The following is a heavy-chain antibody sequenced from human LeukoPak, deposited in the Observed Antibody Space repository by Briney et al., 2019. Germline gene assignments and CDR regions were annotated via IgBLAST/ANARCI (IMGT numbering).Heavy chain of an antibody. CDR3: AREGCSGGSCYPYFDY. CDR1: GYTFTGYY. V-gene: IGHV1-2*04. Sequence: ASVKVSCKASGYTFTGYYMHWVRQAPGQGLEWMGWINPNSGGTNYAQKFQGWVTMTRDTSISTAYMELSRLRSDDTAVYYCAREGCSGGSCYPYFDYWGQGTLVTVSS. J-gene: IGHJ4*02. D-gene: IGHD2-15*01. CDR2: INPNSGGT.